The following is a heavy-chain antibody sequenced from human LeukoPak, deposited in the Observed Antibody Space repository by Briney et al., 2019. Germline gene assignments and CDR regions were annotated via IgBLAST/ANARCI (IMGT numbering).Heavy chain of an antibody. D-gene: IGHD6-19*01. CDR3: ARGEAVAGDYFDY. Sequence: GGSLRLSCAASGFTFSDYYMSWIRQAPGKGLDWVSYISSSGSTIYYADSVKGRFTISRDNAQNSLHLQMNSPRAEDTAVYYCARGEAVAGDYFDYWGQGTLVTVSS. V-gene: IGHV3-11*01. J-gene: IGHJ4*02. CDR2: ISSSGSTI. CDR1: GFTFSDYY.